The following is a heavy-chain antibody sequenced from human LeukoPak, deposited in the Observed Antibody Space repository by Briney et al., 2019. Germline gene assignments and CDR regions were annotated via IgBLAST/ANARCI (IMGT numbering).Heavy chain of an antibody. CDR3: GRHDYGDSSAAFDI. J-gene: IGHJ3*02. Sequence: SEALSLTCAVSGASVSSGNWWNWARQSPGKGLEGIAEILYTGDTNYNPSLRSRVTLSIDNSNNEASLKLASVTAADSAVYYCGRHDYGDSSAAFDIWGQGTMVIVSS. V-gene: IGHV4-4*02. D-gene: IGHD4-17*01. CDR1: GASVSSGNW. CDR2: ILYTGDT.